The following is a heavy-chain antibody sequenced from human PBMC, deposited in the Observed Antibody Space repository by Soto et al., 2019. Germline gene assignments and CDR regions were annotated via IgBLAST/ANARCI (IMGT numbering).Heavy chain of an antibody. V-gene: IGHV4-30-4*01. Sequence: TSETQSLTSTVSGGSISSGDCYWSWIRQPPGKGLEWIGYIYNSGSTYYNPSLKSRVTISVDTSKNQFSLKLSSVTAADTAVYFCARASHYGDSWDYWGQGTLVTVSS. J-gene: IGHJ4*02. D-gene: IGHD4-17*01. CDR1: GGSISSGDCY. CDR3: ARASHYGDSWDY. CDR2: IYNSGST.